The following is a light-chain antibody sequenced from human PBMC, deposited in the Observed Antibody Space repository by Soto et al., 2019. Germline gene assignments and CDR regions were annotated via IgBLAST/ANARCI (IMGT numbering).Light chain of an antibody. V-gene: IGKV1-39*01. J-gene: IGKJ1*01. CDR3: QQGYSAQWT. Sequence: DIQMTQSPSSLSASVGDRVTITCRASQSISSYLHWYQQKPGKSPKFLIYGASSLQAGVPSRFSGSGSVTDFTLTLSGLQPEDFATYYCQQGYSAQWTFGQGTKVEFK. CDR2: GAS. CDR1: QSISSY.